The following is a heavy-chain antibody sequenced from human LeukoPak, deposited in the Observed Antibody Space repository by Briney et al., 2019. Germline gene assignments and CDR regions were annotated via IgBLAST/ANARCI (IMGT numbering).Heavy chain of an antibody. CDR2: IKHSGGT. CDR1: GGSFSGYD. CDR3: ARRPMVRGGIRFDY. D-gene: IGHD3-10*01. J-gene: IGHJ4*02. V-gene: IGHV4-34*01. Sequence: PSETLSLTCSVYGGSFSGYDWSWIRQPPGRGLEWIGEIKHSGGTNYNPSLKSRVTISVDTSKNQFSLKLSSVTAADTAVYYCARRPMVRGGIRFDYWGQGTLVTVSS.